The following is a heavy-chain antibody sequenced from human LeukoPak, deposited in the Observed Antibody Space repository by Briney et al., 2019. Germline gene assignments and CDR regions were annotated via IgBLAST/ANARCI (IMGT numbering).Heavy chain of an antibody. V-gene: IGHV1-18*01. D-gene: IGHD2-15*01. CDR3: ARASYCSGGSCFSDAFDI. CDR1: GYTFSNYG. J-gene: IGHJ3*02. CDR2: ISAYNGNT. Sequence: ASVKVSCKASGYTFSNYGISWVRQAPGQGLEWMGWISAYNGNTNYAQKLQGRVTMTTDTSTSTAYMELRSLRSDDTAVYYCARASYCSGGSCFSDAFDIWGQGTMVTVSS.